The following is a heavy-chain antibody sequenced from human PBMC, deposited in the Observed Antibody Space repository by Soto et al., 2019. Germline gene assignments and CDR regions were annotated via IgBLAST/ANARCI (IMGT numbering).Heavy chain of an antibody. CDR2: INGDGSEK. V-gene: IGHV3-7*03. J-gene: IGHJ5*02. Sequence: GGSLRLSCAASGFTFSTYWMDWVRQTPGKGLEWVANINGDGSEKNYVDSVKGRFTISRDNAKHSLYLQMNSMTAEDSALYYCSRSLDAWGQGTLVTVSS. CDR1: GFTFSTYW. CDR3: SRSLDA.